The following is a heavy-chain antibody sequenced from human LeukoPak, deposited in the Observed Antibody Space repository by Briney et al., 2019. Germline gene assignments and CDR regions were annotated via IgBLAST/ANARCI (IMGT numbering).Heavy chain of an antibody. V-gene: IGHV3-23*01. D-gene: IGHD3-22*01. CDR2: ISGSVGGTT. J-gene: IGHJ4*02. CDR1: GFTFSSHA. Sequence: GGSLRLSCAASGFTFSSHAMNWVRQAPGKGLEWVSGISGSVGGTTYYANSVKGRFTISRDNSKNTLYLQMNSLRAEDTAVYYCAKDYDSSGFFDYWGQGTLVTVSS. CDR3: AKDYDSSGFFDY.